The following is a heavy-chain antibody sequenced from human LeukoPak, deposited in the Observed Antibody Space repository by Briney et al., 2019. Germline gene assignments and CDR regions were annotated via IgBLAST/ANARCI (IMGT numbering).Heavy chain of an antibody. D-gene: IGHD5-24*01. V-gene: IGHV4-59*02. Sequence: PSETLSLTCAVSGGSVSSYYWSWIRQPPGKGLEWIGYIYYSGSTNYNPSLKSRVTISVDTSKNQFSLKLSSVTAADTAVYYCARGKEMATTWGQGTLVTVSS. J-gene: IGHJ5*02. CDR1: GGSVSSYY. CDR2: IYYSGST. CDR3: ARGKEMATT.